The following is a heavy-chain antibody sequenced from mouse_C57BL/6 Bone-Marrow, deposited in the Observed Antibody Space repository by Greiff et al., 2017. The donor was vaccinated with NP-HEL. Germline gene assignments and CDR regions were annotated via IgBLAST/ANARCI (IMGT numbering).Heavy chain of an antibody. V-gene: IGHV1-61*01. CDR3: ARGKAMVTTGDFDY. D-gene: IGHD2-2*01. Sequence: QVHVKQPGAELVRPGSSVKLSCKASGYTFTSYWMDWVKQRPGQGLEWIGNIYPSDSETHYNQKFKDKATLTVDKSSSTAYMQLSSLTSEDSAVYYCARGKAMVTTGDFDYWGQGTTLTVSS. J-gene: IGHJ2*01. CDR1: GYTFTSYW. CDR2: IYPSDSET.